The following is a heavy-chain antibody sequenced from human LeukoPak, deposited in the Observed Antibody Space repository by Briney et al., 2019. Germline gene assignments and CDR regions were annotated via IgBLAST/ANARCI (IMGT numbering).Heavy chain of an antibody. CDR3: ARIGGDVIGGAEDY. CDR2: ISGSGGET. J-gene: IGHJ4*02. D-gene: IGHD3-10*01. CDR1: GFTFSCYA. Sequence: GGSLRLSCAASGFTFSCYAMSWVRQAPGKGLEWVSAISGSGGETYYAESVKGRFTISRDNAKNSLYLQMNSLRAEDTAVYYCARIGGDVIGGAEDYWGQGTLVTVPS. V-gene: IGHV3-23*01.